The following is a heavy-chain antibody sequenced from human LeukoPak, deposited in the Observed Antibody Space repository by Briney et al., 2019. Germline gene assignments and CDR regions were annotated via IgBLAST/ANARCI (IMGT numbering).Heavy chain of an antibody. V-gene: IGHV4-34*01. D-gene: IGHD6-13*01. CDR3: ARDLAAAQSGGFDY. J-gene: IGHJ4*02. Sequence: SETLSLTCAVYGGSFSGYYWSWIRQPPGKGLEWIGEINHSGSTNYNPSLKSRVTISVDTSKNQFSLKLGSVTAADTAVYYCARDLAAAQSGGFDYWGQGTLVTVSS. CDR1: GGSFSGYY. CDR2: INHSGST.